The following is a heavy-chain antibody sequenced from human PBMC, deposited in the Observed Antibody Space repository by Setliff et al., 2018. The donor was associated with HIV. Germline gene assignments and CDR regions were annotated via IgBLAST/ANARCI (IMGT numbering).Heavy chain of an antibody. CDR3: ARGADYLGIPSYYYFYMDF. D-gene: IGHD7-27*01. V-gene: IGHV1-8*02. Sequence: ASVMVSCKASRYTFSNYDIYWVRQDTGQGLEWMGWVNPNSGNTGYAQKLQGRVTMTRDPSISTAYMELSRLRSEDTAVYYCARGADYLGIPSYYYFYMDFWCNGTTVTVSS. CDR2: VNPNSGNT. CDR1: RYTFSNYD. J-gene: IGHJ6*03.